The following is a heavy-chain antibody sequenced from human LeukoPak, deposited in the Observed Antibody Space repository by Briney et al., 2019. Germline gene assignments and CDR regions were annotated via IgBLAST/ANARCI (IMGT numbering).Heavy chain of an antibody. CDR3: ARELVVRAGDYFDN. Sequence: PGGSLRLSCAASGFTFSSHWMHWVRHAPGKGLVWVARINGDGSSIRYADSVKGRFTISRDNAKNTLFLQMNSLRAEDTAVYSCARELVVRAGDYFDNWGQGTPVTVSS. CDR1: GFTFSSHW. CDR2: INGDGSSI. D-gene: IGHD2-2*01. J-gene: IGHJ4*02. V-gene: IGHV3-74*01.